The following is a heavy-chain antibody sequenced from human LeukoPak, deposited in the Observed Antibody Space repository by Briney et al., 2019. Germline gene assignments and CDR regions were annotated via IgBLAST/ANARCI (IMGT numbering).Heavy chain of an antibody. V-gene: IGHV3-7*01. J-gene: IGHJ4*02. Sequence: GGSLRLSCAASGFTFSSYEMNWVRQAPGKGLEWVANIKQDGSEKYYVDSVKGRFTISRDNAKNSLYLQMNSLRAEDTAVYYCARAQYRDGDFDYWGQGTLVTVSS. CDR2: IKQDGSEK. CDR3: ARAQYRDGDFDY. D-gene: IGHD6-6*01. CDR1: GFTFSSYE.